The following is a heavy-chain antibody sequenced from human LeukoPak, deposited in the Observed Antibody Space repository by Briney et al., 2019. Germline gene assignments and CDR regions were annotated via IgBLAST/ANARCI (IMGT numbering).Heavy chain of an antibody. CDR3: AKDQFGYCSGGSCPPFDY. Sequence: GRSLRLSCVASAFTFSSYGMSWVRQAPGKGLEWVSSISGSGSSTYYADSVQGRFTISRDNFKNMLYLQIHSLRAEDTAVYYCAKDQFGYCSGGSCPPFDYWGQGTLVTVSS. CDR2: ISGSGSST. CDR1: AFTFSSYG. D-gene: IGHD2-15*01. V-gene: IGHV3-23*01. J-gene: IGHJ4*02.